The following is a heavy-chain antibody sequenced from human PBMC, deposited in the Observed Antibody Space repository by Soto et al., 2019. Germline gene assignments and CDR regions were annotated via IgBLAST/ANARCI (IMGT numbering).Heavy chain of an antibody. CDR3: TGGYCTRGTCYSGYFQH. CDR2: IRSKANDYAT. D-gene: IGHD2-15*01. CDR1: GFTFSGST. J-gene: IGHJ1*01. V-gene: IGHV3-73*02. Sequence: VQLVQSGGGLVQPGGSLKLSCAASGFTFSGSTVHWVRQASGEGLQWVGRIRSKANDYATTYIASVKGRFTISRDDSRNTAYLQMSDLKTEDTAVYYCTGGYCTRGTCYSGYFQHWGQGALVTVFS.